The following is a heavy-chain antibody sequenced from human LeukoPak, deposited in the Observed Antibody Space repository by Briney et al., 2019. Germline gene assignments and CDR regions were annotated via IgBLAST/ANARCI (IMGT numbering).Heavy chain of an antibody. CDR2: ISGSGGRT. Sequence: ETLSLPCTVSGGSLSSYYWSWVRQAPGKGLEWVSGISGSGGRTYYADSVKGRFTISRDNSQNTLYLHVNSLRAEDTAVYYCAKDRHATSLDCVDPWGQGTLVTASS. D-gene: IGHD3/OR15-3a*01. CDR1: GGSLSSYY. J-gene: IGHJ5*02. V-gene: IGHV3-23*01. CDR3: AKDRHATSLDCVDP.